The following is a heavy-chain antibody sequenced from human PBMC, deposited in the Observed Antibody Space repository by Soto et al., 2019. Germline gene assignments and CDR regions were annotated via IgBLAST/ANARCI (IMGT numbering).Heavy chain of an antibody. CDR3: AKDMEYSGSNDY. D-gene: IGHD5-12*01. CDR1: GFTFSDYY. J-gene: IGHJ4*02. V-gene: IGHV3-9*01. Sequence: PGGSLRLSCAASGFTFSDYYMSWIRQAPGKGLEWVSGISWNSGSIGYADSVKGRFTISRDNAKNSLYLQMNSLRAEDTALYYCAKDMEYSGSNDYWGQGTLVTVSS. CDR2: ISWNSGSI.